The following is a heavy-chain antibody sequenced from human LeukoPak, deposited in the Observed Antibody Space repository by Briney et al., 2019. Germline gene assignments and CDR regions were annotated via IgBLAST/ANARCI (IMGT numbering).Heavy chain of an antibody. V-gene: IGHV4-34*01. J-gene: IGHJ5*02. Sequence: SETLSLTCAVYGGSFSGYYWSWIRQPPGKGLELIGEINHSGSTNYNPSLKSRVTISVDTSKNQFSLKPSSVTAADTAVYYCARGNSITYYYDSSGYALNWFDPWGQGTLVTVSS. D-gene: IGHD3-22*01. CDR2: INHSGST. CDR3: ARGNSITYYYDSSGYALNWFDP. CDR1: GGSFSGYY.